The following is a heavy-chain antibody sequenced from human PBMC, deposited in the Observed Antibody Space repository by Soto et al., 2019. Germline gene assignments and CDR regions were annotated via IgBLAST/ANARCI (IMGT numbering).Heavy chain of an antibody. CDR2: MRGSNGDT. Sequence: EVQLLESGGALEQPGESLRLSCAASGFTFSFCAMSWVRQAPGKGLEWVSSMRGSNGDTYYADSVKGRFTISRDNSKNTLYLQMNSLRVEDTALYYCVKGHSDSYYYFDYWGQGALVTVSS. CDR3: VKGHSDSYYYFDY. D-gene: IGHD3-22*01. V-gene: IGHV3-23*01. J-gene: IGHJ4*02. CDR1: GFTFSFCA.